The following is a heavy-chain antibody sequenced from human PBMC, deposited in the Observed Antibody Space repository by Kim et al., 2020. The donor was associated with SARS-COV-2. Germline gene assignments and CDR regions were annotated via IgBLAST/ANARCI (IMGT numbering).Heavy chain of an antibody. CDR2: ISSSGSTI. V-gene: IGHV3-48*03. CDR3: ARRRLAYYYYYYGMDV. J-gene: IGHJ6*02. Sequence: GGSLRLSCAASGFTFSSYEMNWVRQAPGKGLEWVSYISSSGSTIYYADSVKGRFTISRDNAKNSLYLQMNSLRAEDTAVYYCARRRLAYYYYYYGMDVWGQGATVTVSS. CDR1: GFTFSSYE. D-gene: IGHD6-6*01.